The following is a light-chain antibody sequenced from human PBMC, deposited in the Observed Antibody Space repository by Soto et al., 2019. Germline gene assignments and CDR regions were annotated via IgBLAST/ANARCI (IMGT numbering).Light chain of an antibody. V-gene: IGKV1-5*03. CDR2: KTS. CDR3: QEYNTYSRT. Sequence: DIQMTQSPSTLSASVGDRVTITCRASQSFSNWLAWYQQKPGKAPKLLIYKTSYLETGVPSRFSGSGSGTEFTLTISSLQPDDFAAYYCQEYNTYSRTFGQGTKVEIK. J-gene: IGKJ1*01. CDR1: QSFSNW.